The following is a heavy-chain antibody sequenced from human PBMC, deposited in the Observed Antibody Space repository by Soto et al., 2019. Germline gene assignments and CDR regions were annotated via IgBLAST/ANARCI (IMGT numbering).Heavy chain of an antibody. D-gene: IGHD3-9*01. CDR1: GGSISSYY. Sequence: QVQLQESGPGLVKPSETLSLTCTVSGGSISSYYWSWIRQPPGKGLEWIGYIYYSGSTNYNPSLKSRVTISVATSKNQFSMKLSSVTVVDTVVYYCARDLILTCYYIHDAFNIWGQGTMVTVSS. CDR3: ARDLILTCYYIHDAFNI. V-gene: IGHV4-59*01. CDR2: IYYSGST. J-gene: IGHJ3*02.